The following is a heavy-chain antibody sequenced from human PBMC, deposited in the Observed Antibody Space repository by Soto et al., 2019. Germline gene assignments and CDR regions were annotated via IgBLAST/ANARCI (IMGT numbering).Heavy chain of an antibody. D-gene: IGHD2-2*03. CDR1: GFTFSSYA. J-gene: IGHJ4*02. CDR2: ISGSGGST. CDR3: AKDMGALDIVVAPAAYKYYFDY. Sequence: GGSLRLSCAASGFTFSSYAMSWVRQAPGKGLEWVSAISGSGGSTYYADSVKGRFTISRDNSKNTLYLQMNSLRAEDTAVYYCAKDMGALDIVVAPAAYKYYFDYWGQGTLVTVSS. V-gene: IGHV3-23*01.